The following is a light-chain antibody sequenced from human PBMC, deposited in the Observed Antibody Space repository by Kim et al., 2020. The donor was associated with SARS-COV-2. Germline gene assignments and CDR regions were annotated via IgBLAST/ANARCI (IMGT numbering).Light chain of an antibody. CDR2: GIS. J-gene: IGKJ4*01. CDR1: QPFFTTY. CDR3: HQYGSSLPLT. V-gene: IGKV3-20*01. Sequence: EIVLTQSPGILSLSPGERATLSCRASQPFFTTYVAWYQQKSGQAPRLIMHGISIRAAGVPDRFSGDGSGTDFTLTISRLEPEDFAVYYSHQYGSSLPLTFGGGTKLDIK.